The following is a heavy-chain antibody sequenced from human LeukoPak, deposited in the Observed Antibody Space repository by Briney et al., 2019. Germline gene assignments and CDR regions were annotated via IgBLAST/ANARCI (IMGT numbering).Heavy chain of an antibody. Sequence: ASVKVSCKASGYTFTSYYMHWVRQAPGQGLEWMGIINPSGGSTSYAQKFQGRVTMTRDTSTSTVYMELRSLRSDDTAVYYCARDKGRTYFPTYFDDSDNWFDPWGQGTLVTVSS. D-gene: IGHD3-22*01. CDR1: GYTFTSYY. J-gene: IGHJ5*02. V-gene: IGHV1-46*01. CDR3: ARDKGRTYFPTYFDDSDNWFDP. CDR2: INPSGGST.